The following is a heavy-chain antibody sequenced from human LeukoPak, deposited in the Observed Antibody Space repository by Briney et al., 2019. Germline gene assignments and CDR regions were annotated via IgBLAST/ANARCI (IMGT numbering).Heavy chain of an antibody. CDR2: IYYSGST. CDR1: GGSISSGGYY. CDR3: ATTGGVDWTSNWFDP. J-gene: IGHJ5*02. Sequence: PSQTLSLTCTVSGGSISSGGYYWSWIRQHPGKGLEWIGYIYYSGSTYYNPSLKSRVTISVDTSKNQFSLKLSSVAAADTAVYYCATTGGVDWTSNWFDPWGQGTLVTVSS. D-gene: IGHD2-21*02. V-gene: IGHV4-31*03.